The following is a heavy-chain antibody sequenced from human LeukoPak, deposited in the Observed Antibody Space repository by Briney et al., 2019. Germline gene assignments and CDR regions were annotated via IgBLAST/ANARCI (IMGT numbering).Heavy chain of an antibody. Sequence: SGGSLRLSCAASGFTFSSYAMSWVRQAPGKGLEWVANIKQDGSERYYVDSVKGRFTISRDNAKNSLYLQMNSLRAEDTAVYYCARVTGSGFDYWGQGTLVTVSS. V-gene: IGHV3-7*01. D-gene: IGHD6-19*01. CDR1: GFTFSSYA. CDR2: IKQDGSER. CDR3: ARVTGSGFDY. J-gene: IGHJ4*02.